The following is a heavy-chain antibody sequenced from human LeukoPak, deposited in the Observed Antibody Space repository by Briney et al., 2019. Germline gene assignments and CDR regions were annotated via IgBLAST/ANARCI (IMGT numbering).Heavy chain of an antibody. CDR2: ISAYNGNT. Sequence: ASVKVSCKASGYTFTSYGISWVRQAPGQGLEWMGWISAYNGNTNYAQKLQGRVTMTTDTSTSTAYMELRSLRSDDTAVYYCARAEYFDWLLRNWFDPWGQGTLVTVSS. J-gene: IGHJ5*02. CDR3: ARAEYFDWLLRNWFDP. CDR1: GYTFTSYG. V-gene: IGHV1-18*01. D-gene: IGHD3-9*01.